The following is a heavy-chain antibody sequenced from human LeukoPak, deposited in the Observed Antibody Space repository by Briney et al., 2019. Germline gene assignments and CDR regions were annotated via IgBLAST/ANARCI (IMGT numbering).Heavy chain of an antibody. Sequence: GGSLRLSCAASGFTFSSYAMHWVRQAPGKGLEWVAVISYDGSNKYYADSVKGRFTISRDNSKNTLYLQMNSLRAEDTAVYYCARDFNDYGDYYFDYWGQGTLVTVSS. CDR3: ARDFNDYGDYYFDY. CDR2: ISYDGSNK. CDR1: GFTFSSYA. J-gene: IGHJ4*02. D-gene: IGHD4-17*01. V-gene: IGHV3-30*14.